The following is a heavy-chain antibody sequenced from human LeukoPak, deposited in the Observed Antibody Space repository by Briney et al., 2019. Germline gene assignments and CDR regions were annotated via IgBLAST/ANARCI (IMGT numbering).Heavy chain of an antibody. V-gene: IGHV1-2*06. Sequence: APVKVSCKASGYTSTGYYMHWVRQAPGQGLEWMGRINPNSGGTNYAQKFQGRVTMTRDTSISTAYMELSRLRSDDTAVYYCARVDTAMVGTNWFDPWGQGTLVTVS. CDR3: ARVDTAMVGTNWFDP. CDR2: INPNSGGT. CDR1: GYTSTGYY. J-gene: IGHJ5*02. D-gene: IGHD5-18*01.